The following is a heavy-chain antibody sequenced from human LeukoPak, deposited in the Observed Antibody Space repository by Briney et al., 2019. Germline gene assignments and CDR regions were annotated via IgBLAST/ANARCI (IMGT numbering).Heavy chain of an antibody. CDR3: ARGWHYYDSSGYYSATGDLDY. Sequence: SETLSLTCTVSGGSISSYYWSWIRQPPGKGLEWIGYIYYSGSTNYNPSLKSRVTISVDTSKNQFSLKLSSVTAADTAVYYCARGWHYYDSSGYYSATGDLDYWGQGTLVTVSS. CDR1: GGSISSYY. CDR2: IYYSGST. D-gene: IGHD3-22*01. V-gene: IGHV4-59*01. J-gene: IGHJ4*02.